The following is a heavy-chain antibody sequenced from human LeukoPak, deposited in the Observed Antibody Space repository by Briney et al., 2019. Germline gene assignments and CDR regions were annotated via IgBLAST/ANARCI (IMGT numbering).Heavy chain of an antibody. CDR2: ISYSGGT. CDR3: ARLVRYCSTNSCYPFDY. Sequence: SETLSLTCTVSGGSISTGNVYWGWVRQPPGKGLEWIAYISYSGGTYYNPSLKSRVTISIDTSRNQFSLKVNSVTAADTAVYYCARLVRYCSTNSCYPFDYWGQGRLVNVSS. D-gene: IGHD2-2*01. V-gene: IGHV4-39*01. J-gene: IGHJ4*02. CDR1: GGSISTGNVY.